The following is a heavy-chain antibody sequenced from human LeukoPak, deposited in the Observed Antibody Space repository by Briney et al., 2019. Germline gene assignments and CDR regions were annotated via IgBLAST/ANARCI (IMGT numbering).Heavy chain of an antibody. V-gene: IGHV3-21*04. J-gene: IGHJ5*02. CDR3: ARALYSGYEENWFDP. D-gene: IGHD5-12*01. CDR2: ISSSSSYI. Sequence: GGSLRLSCAASGFTFSSYSMNWVRQAPGKGLEWVSSISSSSSYIYYADSVKGRFTISRDNAKNSLYLQMNSLRAEDTALYYCARALYSGYEENWFDPWGQGTLVTVSS. CDR1: GFTFSSYS.